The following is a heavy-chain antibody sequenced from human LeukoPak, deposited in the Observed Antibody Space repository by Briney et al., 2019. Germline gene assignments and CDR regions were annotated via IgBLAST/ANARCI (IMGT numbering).Heavy chain of an antibody. D-gene: IGHD6-19*01. Sequence: KPGGSLRLSCTASGFTFSDHYMSWIREAPGKGLEWVSYISNNHSPTYYADSVRGRFTISRDNAKNSLYLQTDSLSAEDTAVYYCARGAGRLADNWGQGTLVTVSS. CDR2: ISNNHSPT. CDR3: ARGAGRLADN. CDR1: GFTFSDHY. J-gene: IGHJ4*02. V-gene: IGHV3-11*01.